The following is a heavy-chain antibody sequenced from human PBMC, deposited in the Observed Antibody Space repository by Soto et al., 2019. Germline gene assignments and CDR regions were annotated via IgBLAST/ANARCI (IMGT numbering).Heavy chain of an antibody. V-gene: IGHV3-30-3*01. CDR1: GFTFSSYA. D-gene: IGHD6-6*01. J-gene: IGHJ6*02. CDR2: ISYDGSNK. CDR3: ARDHAATSYSSSSGVDYSYYGMDV. Sequence: PGGSLRLSCAASGFTFSSYAMHWVRQAPGKGLEWVAVISYDGSNKYYADSVKGRFTISRDNSKNTLYLQMNSLRAEDTAVYYCARDHAATSYSSSSGVDYSYYGMDVWGQGTTVTVSS.